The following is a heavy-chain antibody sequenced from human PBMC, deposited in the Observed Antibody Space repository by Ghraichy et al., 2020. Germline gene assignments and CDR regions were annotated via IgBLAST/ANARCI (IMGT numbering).Heavy chain of an antibody. CDR1: GGSFSPYY. J-gene: IGHJ5*02. CDR2: ISHSGST. D-gene: IGHD3-10*01. CDR3: ARVYYGSGSGFDP. V-gene: IGHV4-34*01. Sequence: SETLSLTCAVYGGSFSPYYWSWIRQPPGKGLQWIGEISHSGSTNHNPSLKSRVTISVDTSKNQVSLKLGSVTAADTAVYYCARVYYGSGSGFDPWGQGTLVTVSS.